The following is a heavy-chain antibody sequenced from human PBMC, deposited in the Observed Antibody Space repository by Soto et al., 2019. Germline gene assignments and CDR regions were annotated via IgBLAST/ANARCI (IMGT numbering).Heavy chain of an antibody. CDR2: IYHSGST. Sequence: QLQLQESGSGLVKPSQTLSLTCAVSVGSISSGGYSWSWIRQPPGKGLEWIGYIYHSGSTYYNPSLKSRVTIAVDRSKNQSALKLSSVTAADTAVYYCARAVEMDPIHASDIWGQGTMITVSS. CDR3: ARAVEMDPIHASDI. V-gene: IGHV4-30-2*01. J-gene: IGHJ3*02. D-gene: IGHD2-2*03. CDR1: VGSISSGGYS.